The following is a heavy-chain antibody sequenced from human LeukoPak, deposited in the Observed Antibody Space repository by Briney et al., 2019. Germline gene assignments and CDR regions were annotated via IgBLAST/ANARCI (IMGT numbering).Heavy chain of an antibody. D-gene: IGHD6-13*01. Sequence: GGSLRLSCAASGFTFSNAWMSWVRQAPGKGLEWVSSISSSSSYIYYADSVKGRFTISRDNAKNSLYLQMNSLRAEDTAVYYCARDRSIAVAGSLDYWGQGTLVTVSS. V-gene: IGHV3-21*01. J-gene: IGHJ4*02. CDR3: ARDRSIAVAGSLDY. CDR1: GFTFSNAW. CDR2: ISSSSSYI.